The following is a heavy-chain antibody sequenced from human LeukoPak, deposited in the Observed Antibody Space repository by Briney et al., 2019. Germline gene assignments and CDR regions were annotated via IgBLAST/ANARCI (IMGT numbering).Heavy chain of an antibody. D-gene: IGHD3-22*01. J-gene: IGHJ4*02. CDR3: VGVESSGYPPFDA. Sequence: ASLKVSCKASGDTFTSYYMHWVRQAPGQGLEWMGRINPSGGSTTYSQNFQGRVTTNTDTSTGTVYMEVRSLRSEDTAVYYCVGVESSGYPPFDAWGQGTLVTVSS. CDR2: INPSGGST. V-gene: IGHV1-46*01. CDR1: GDTFTSYY.